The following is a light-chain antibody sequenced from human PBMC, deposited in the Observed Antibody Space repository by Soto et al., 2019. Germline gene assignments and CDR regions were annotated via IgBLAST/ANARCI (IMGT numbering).Light chain of an antibody. V-gene: IGKV3-15*01. J-gene: IGKJ1*01. CDR2: GAS. CDR1: QSVSGH. CDR3: HQYHYWWT. Sequence: EIVMTQSPATLSVSPGERVTLSCRASQSVSGHLAWYQQKPGQAPRLIISGASTRATGIPARFSGSGSGTEFTLTISSLQSEDFAGYYCHQYHYWWTFGQGTKVEIK.